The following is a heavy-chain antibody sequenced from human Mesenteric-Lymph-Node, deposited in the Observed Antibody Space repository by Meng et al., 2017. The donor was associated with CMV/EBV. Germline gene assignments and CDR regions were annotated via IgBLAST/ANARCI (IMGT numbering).Heavy chain of an antibody. CDR3: AQDGTAVDY. V-gene: IGHV3-21*01. D-gene: IGHD1-26*01. J-gene: IGHJ4*02. CDR1: GFTFSSYS. CDR2: ISSSSSHI. Sequence: GGSLRLSCAASGFTFSSYSMNWVRQAPGKGLEWVSSISSSSSHIYYADSVKGRFTISRDNAKNSLYLQMNSLRAEDTAVYYCAQDGTAVDYWGQGTLVTVSS.